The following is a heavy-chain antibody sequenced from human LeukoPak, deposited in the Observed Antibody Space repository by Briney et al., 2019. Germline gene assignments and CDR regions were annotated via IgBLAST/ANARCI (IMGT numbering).Heavy chain of an antibody. J-gene: IGHJ6*02. CDR2: ISYDGCNK. CDR3: AKVIVYYGSGSYYTPYYYGMDV. CDR1: GFTFSSYG. V-gene: IGHV3-30*18. D-gene: IGHD3-10*01. Sequence: GGSLRLSCAASGFTFSSYGMHWVRQAPGKGLEWVAVISYDGCNKYYADSVKGRFTISRDNSKNTLYLQMNSLRAEDTAVYYCAKVIVYYGSGSYYTPYYYGMDVWDQGTTVTVSS.